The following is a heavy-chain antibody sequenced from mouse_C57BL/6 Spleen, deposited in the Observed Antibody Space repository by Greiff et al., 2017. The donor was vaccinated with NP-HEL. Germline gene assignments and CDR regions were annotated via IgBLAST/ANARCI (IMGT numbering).Heavy chain of an antibody. CDR1: GYTFTDYE. J-gene: IGHJ2*01. D-gene: IGHD4-1*01. V-gene: IGHV1-15*01. Sequence: QVQLKQSGAELVRPGASVTLSCKASGYTFTDYEMHWVKQTPVHGLEWIGAIDPETGGTAYNQKFKGKAILTADKSSSTAYMELRSLTSEDSAVYYCTTRTGAYFDYWGQGTTLTVSS. CDR3: TTRTGAYFDY. CDR2: IDPETGGT.